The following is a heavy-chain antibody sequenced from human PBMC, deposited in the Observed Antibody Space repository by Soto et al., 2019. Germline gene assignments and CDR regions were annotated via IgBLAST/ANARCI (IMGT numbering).Heavy chain of an antibody. D-gene: IGHD4-17*01. J-gene: IGHJ6*03. CDR2: IYYSGST. V-gene: IGHV4-59*08. CDR1: GGSISSYY. Sequence: ASETLSLTCTVSGGSISSYYWSWIRQPPGKGLEWIGYIYYSGSTNYNPSLKSRVTISVDTSKNQFSLKLSSVTAADTAVYYCARTVTTPYYYYYSYMDVWGKGTTVTVSS. CDR3: ARTVTTPYYYYYSYMDV.